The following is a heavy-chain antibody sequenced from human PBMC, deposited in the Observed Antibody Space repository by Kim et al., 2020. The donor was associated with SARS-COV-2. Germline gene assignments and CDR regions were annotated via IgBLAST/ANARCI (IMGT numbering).Heavy chain of an antibody. V-gene: IGHV4-34*01. Sequence: SETLSLTCAVYGGSFSGYYWSWIRQPPGKGLEWIGEINHSGSTNYNPSLKSRVTISVDTSKNQFSLKLSSVTAADTAVYYCARGSRMVRGVTNAGLGYWGQGTLVTVSS. J-gene: IGHJ4*02. D-gene: IGHD3-10*01. CDR2: INHSGST. CDR1: GGSFSGYY. CDR3: ARGSRMVRGVTNAGLGY.